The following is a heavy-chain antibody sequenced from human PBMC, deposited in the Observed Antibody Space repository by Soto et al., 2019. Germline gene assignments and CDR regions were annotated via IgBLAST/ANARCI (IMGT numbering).Heavy chain of an antibody. D-gene: IGHD1-26*01. CDR1: GGXFSNDP. V-gene: IGHV1-69*01. CDR3: ATGEWELPHF. Sequence: QVQLVQSGAEVKKPGSSVKVSCKXSGGXFSNDPISWVRQAPGQGLEWMGGIIPVIGKPDYAQKYQGRVTIAADESTSTAYMELTNLVSQDTAMYYCATGEWELPHFWGQGSLLTVSS. J-gene: IGHJ4*02. CDR2: IIPVIGKP.